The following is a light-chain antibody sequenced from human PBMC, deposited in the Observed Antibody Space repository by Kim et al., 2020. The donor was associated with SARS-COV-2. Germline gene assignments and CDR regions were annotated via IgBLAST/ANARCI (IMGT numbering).Light chain of an antibody. CDR2: GKN. Sequence: SELTQDPAVSVALGQTVRITCQGDSLRSYYASWFQQKPGQAPVLVIFGKNNRPSGIPDRFSGSSSGNTASLTITGAQAEDEADYYCNSRDSSGNHYVFGTGTKVTVL. J-gene: IGLJ1*01. V-gene: IGLV3-19*01. CDR3: NSRDSSGNHYV. CDR1: SLRSYY.